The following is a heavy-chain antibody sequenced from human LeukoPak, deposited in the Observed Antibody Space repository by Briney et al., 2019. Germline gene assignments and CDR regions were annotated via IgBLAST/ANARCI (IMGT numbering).Heavy chain of an antibody. CDR1: DGSISSYY. Sequence: SETLSLTCTVSDGSISSYYWSWIRQPPGKELEWIGYIDYTGNTNYNPSLKSRVTISIDTSKNLFSLKLRSVTAADMALYYCARGGYYFDYWGQGTLVTVSS. D-gene: IGHD3-16*01. CDR3: ARGGYYFDY. CDR2: IDYTGNT. V-gene: IGHV4-59*01. J-gene: IGHJ4*02.